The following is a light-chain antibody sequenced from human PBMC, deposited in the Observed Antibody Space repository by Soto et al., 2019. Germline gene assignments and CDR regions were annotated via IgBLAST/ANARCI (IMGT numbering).Light chain of an antibody. J-gene: IGKJ1*01. CDR2: WAS. Sequence: DIVMTQSPDSLAVSLGERATINCESSQSVLYSSKNKNYLAWYQQKPGQPPKLLIYWASSRQSGVPDRFSGSGSGTDFTLTISSLQAEDVAVYYCQQYYSTPRTFGQGTKVDIK. CDR3: QQYYSTPRT. CDR1: QSVLYSSKNKNY. V-gene: IGKV4-1*01.